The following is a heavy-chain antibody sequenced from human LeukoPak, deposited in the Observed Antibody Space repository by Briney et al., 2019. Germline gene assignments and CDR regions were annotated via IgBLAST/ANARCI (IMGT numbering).Heavy chain of an antibody. J-gene: IGHJ4*02. CDR3: TRGAGWLIDY. V-gene: IGHV4-59*01. Sequence: SETLSLTCTVSDDSISDYYRGWIRQPPGKGLEWIGYFHNSGTSTYNPSLKSRVTISADTSKNQISLKLNSLTTADTAVYYCTRGAGWLIDYWGQGILVTVSS. D-gene: IGHD3-16*01. CDR1: DDSISDYY. CDR2: FHNSGTS.